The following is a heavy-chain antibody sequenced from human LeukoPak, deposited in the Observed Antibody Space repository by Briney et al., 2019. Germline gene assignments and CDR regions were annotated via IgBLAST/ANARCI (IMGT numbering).Heavy chain of an antibody. V-gene: IGHV4-30-2*01. J-gene: IGHJ5*02. D-gene: IGHD5-18*01. Sequence: PSETLSLTCTVSGGSISSGGYYWSWIRQPPGKGLEWIGYIYHSGSTYYNPSLKSRVTISVDRSKNQFSLKLSSVTAADTAVYYCARDFGDTAMVPSGWFDPWGQGTLVTVSS. CDR1: GGSISSGGYY. CDR3: ARDFGDTAMVPSGWFDP. CDR2: IYHSGST.